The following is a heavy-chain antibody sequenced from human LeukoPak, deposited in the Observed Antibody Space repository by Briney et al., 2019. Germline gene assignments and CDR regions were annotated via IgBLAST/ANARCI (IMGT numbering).Heavy chain of an antibody. V-gene: IGHV4-34*01. CDR1: GGSFSGYY. CDR2: INHSGST. J-gene: IGHJ4*02. D-gene: IGHD6-13*01. CDR3: ARVVRYYIAAAGTRLYYFDY. Sequence: PSETLSLTCAVYGGSFSGYYWSWIRQPPGKGLEWIGEINHSGSTNYNPSLKSRVTISVDTSKNQFSLKLSSVTAADTAVYYCARVVRYYIAAAGTRLYYFDYWGQGTLLTVSS.